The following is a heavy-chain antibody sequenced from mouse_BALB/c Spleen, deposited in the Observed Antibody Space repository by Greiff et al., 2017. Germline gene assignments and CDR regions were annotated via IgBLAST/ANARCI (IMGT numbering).Heavy chain of an antibody. CDR1: GYTFTSYW. CDR2: INPSNGRT. CDR3: ARGGPYYGGAY. V-gene: IGHV1S81*02. J-gene: IGHJ3*01. Sequence: VQLQQSGAELVKPGASVKLSCKASGYTFTSYWMHWVKQRPGQGLEWIGEINPSNGRTNYNEKFKSKATLTVDKSSSTAYMQLSSLTSEDSAVYYCARGGPYYGGAYWGQGTLVTVSA. D-gene: IGHD1-1*01.